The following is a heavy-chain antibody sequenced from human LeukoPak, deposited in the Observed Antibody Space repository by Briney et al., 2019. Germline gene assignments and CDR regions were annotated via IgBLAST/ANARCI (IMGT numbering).Heavy chain of an antibody. V-gene: IGHV3-7*01. CDR1: GFTFSTYW. CDR3: ARGDILTGYYKGS. D-gene: IGHD3-9*01. Sequence: GGSLRLSCVVSGFTFSTYWMSWVRQAPGKGLEWAANIKYDGSAKYYVDSVKGRFTISRDNSKNTLYLQMNSLRAEDTAVYYCARGDILTGYYKGSWGQGTLVTVSS. CDR2: IKYDGSAK. J-gene: IGHJ5*02.